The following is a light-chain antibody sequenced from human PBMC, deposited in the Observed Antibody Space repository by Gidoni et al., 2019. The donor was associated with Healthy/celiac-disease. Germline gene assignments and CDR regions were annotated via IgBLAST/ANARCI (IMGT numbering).Light chain of an antibody. CDR3: QQYNSYPWT. J-gene: IGKJ1*01. CDR2: KAS. V-gene: IGKV1-5*03. CDR1: QSISSW. Sequence: DIQMTQSPSTLSASVGDRVTITCRASQSISSWLAWYQQKPGKAPKPLIYKASSLESGVPSRFSGSGSVTEFTLTISSLQPDDFATYYCQQYNSYPWTFGQXTKVEIK.